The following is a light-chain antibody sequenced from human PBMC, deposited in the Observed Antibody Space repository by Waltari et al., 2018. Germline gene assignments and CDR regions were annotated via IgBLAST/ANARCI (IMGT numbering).Light chain of an antibody. CDR3: TSKTTSNTLV. V-gene: IGLV2-14*03. CDR1: TSDVRGYDY. Sequence: QSALTQPGSVSGAPGQSLTISCAGTTSDVRGYDYVSWYQHYTGEAPELILYDVANRPSVVAKRFSGSKSGSTASLTISGLQAEDEALYYCTSKTTSNTLVFGGGTKVTVL. CDR2: DVA. J-gene: IGLJ3*02.